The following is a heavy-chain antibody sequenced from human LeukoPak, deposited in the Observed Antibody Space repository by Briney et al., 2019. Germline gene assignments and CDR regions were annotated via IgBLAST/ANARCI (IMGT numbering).Heavy chain of an antibody. CDR2: ISGSGGST. J-gene: IGHJ4*02. CDR1: GFTFSSYA. Sequence: PGGSLRLSCAASGFTFSSYAMSWVRQAPGKGLEWVSAISGSGGSTYYADSVKGRFTISRDNSKNTLYLQMNSLRAEDTAVYYCAIPGDKWRLLPPNWGLGTLVTVSS. CDR3: AIPGDKWRLLPPN. V-gene: IGHV3-23*01. D-gene: IGHD2-15*01.